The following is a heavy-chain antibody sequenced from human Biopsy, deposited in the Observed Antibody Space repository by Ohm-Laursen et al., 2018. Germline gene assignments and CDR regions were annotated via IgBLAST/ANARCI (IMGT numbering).Heavy chain of an antibody. D-gene: IGHD3-22*01. CDR2: VYYTGSN. CDR1: GDSISSYY. Sequence: SQTLSLTCTVSGDSISSYYWSWIRQPPGKGLEWIGYVYYTGSNDYNPSLQSRVTISVDTSKNHFSLRLRSVTPAGTAIYYRARDRGYYSDRTVPGYFDLWGRGTLVTVSS. J-gene: IGHJ2*01. CDR3: ARDRGYYSDRTVPGYFDL. V-gene: IGHV4-59*01.